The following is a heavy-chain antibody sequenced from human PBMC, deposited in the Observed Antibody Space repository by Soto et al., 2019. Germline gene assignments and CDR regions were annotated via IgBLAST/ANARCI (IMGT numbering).Heavy chain of an antibody. D-gene: IGHD6-6*01. CDR1: GYTFTNND. CDR3: AREVVETSALWLDP. CDR2: MNTNTNTT. Sequence: ASGKVSCKASGYTFTNNDINWVRQAPGQGLEWIGWMNTNTNTTDSAEVFEGRVSLTWDTSISTAYMQLNSLKIDDTAVYYCAREVVETSALWLDPRGQGTLVPVSS. J-gene: IGHJ5*02. V-gene: IGHV1-8*01.